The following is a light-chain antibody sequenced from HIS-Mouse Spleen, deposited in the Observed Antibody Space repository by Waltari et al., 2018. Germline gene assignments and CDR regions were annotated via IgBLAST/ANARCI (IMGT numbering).Light chain of an antibody. CDR3: QQYNNWPPWT. CDR1: QRVSSN. CDR2: GAS. J-gene: IGKJ1*01. V-gene: IGKV3-15*01. Sequence: EIVMTQSPATLSVSPGERATLSCRASQRVSSNLAWYQQKPGQAPRRLIYGASTRATGIPARFSGSGSVTEFTLTISSMQSEDFAVYYCQQYNNWPPWTFGQGTKVEIK.